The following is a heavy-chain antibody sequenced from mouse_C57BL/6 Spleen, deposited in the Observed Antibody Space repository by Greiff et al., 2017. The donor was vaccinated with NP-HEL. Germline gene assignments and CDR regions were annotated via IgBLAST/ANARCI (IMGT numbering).Heavy chain of an antibody. D-gene: IGHD1-1*01. V-gene: IGHV1-61*01. J-gene: IGHJ3*01. CDR2: IYPSDSET. CDR3: ASEYYGSGAY. CDR1: GYTFTSYW. Sequence: QVQLQQSGAELVRPGSSVKLSCKASGYTFTSYWMDWVKQRPGQGLEWIGNIYPSDSETHYNQKFKDKATLTVDKSSSTAYMQLSSLTSEDSAVYYCASEYYGSGAYWGQGTLVTVSA.